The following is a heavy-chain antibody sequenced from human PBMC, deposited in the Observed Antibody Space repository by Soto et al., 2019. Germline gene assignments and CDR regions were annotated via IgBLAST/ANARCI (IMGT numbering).Heavy chain of an antibody. D-gene: IGHD2-2*01. CDR1: GASISSYY. V-gene: IGHV4-59*01. Sequence: TSETLSLTCTVSGASISSYYWSWIRQPPGKGLEWIGYIYYSGSTYYNPSLQSRVTISVDTSNNQFSLNLRSVTAADTAVYYCATKGLLGYCSSTTCEFPFDPWGQGTLVTVSS. CDR2: IYYSGST. J-gene: IGHJ5*02. CDR3: ATKGLLGYCSSTTCEFPFDP.